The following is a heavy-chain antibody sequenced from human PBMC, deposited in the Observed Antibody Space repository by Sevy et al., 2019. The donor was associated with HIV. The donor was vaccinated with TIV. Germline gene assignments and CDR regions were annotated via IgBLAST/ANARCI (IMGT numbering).Heavy chain of an antibody. D-gene: IGHD3-22*01. CDR2: ISYDGSNK. CDR3: ARELDDDSSGDYYDWFDP. Sequence: GGSLRLSCAASGFTFSSYAMHWVRQAPGKGLEWVAVISYDGSNKYYADSVKGRFTISRDNSKNTLYLQMNSLRAEDTAVYYCARELDDDSSGDYYDWFDPWGQGTLVTVSS. V-gene: IGHV3-30-3*01. CDR1: GFTFSSYA. J-gene: IGHJ5*02.